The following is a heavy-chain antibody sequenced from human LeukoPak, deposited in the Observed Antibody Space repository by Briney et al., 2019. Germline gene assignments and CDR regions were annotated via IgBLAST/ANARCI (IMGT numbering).Heavy chain of an antibody. D-gene: IGHD6-13*01. CDR2: ISGSGGST. Sequence: PGGTLRLSCAASGFTFSSYGMRWVRQAPGKGLEWVSTISGSGGSTYYADSVKGRFTISRDNSKNTLYLQMNSLRAEDTAVYYCAKSGSIAAAGFDYWGQGTLVTVSS. J-gene: IGHJ4*02. CDR3: AKSGSIAAAGFDY. CDR1: GFTFSSYG. V-gene: IGHV3-23*01.